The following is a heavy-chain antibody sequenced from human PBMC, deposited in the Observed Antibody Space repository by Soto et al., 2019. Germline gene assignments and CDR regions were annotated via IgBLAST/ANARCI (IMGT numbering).Heavy chain of an antibody. V-gene: IGHV3-7*01. CDR1: GFTFSSYW. CDR3: ARDQKHSSSSYYYYGMDV. CDR2: IKQDGSEK. Sequence: EVQLVESGGGLVQPGGSLRLSCAASGFTFSSYWMSWVRQAPGKGLEWVANIKQDGSEKYYVDSVKGRFTISRDNAKNSLYLQMNSPRAEDTAVYYCARDQKHSSSSYYYYGMDVWGQGTTVTVSS. J-gene: IGHJ6*02. D-gene: IGHD6-6*01.